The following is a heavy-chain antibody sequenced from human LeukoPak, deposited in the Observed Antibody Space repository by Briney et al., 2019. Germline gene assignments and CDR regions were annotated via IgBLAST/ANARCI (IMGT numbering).Heavy chain of an antibody. V-gene: IGHV4-34*01. CDR3: ARDILATSIAAPYY. J-gene: IGHJ4*02. Sequence: SETLSLTCAVYGGSFNDYYWNWIRQPPGKGLEWIGEINLRGSTTYNPSLKSRVTISLDESKNQFSLRLSSVNAADTAVYYCARDILATSIAAPYYWGQGTLVTVSS. D-gene: IGHD6-13*01. CDR1: GGSFNDYY. CDR2: INLRGST.